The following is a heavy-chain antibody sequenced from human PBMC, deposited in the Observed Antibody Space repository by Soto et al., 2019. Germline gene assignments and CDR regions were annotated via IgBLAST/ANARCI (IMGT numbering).Heavy chain of an antibody. CDR3: ARAALGYCTSTGCSPFFHY. V-gene: IGHV4-59*01. CDR1: GGSISSYY. J-gene: IGHJ4*02. D-gene: IGHD2-2*01. CDR2: IYYSGST. Sequence: QVQLQESGPGLVKPSETLSLTCTVSGGSISSYYWSWIRQPPGKGLEWIGYIYYSGSTNYNPSLQRRVTFSVDTSKTQFSLKLTSVTAADTAVYYCARAALGYCTSTGCSPFFHYWGQGTLVTVSS.